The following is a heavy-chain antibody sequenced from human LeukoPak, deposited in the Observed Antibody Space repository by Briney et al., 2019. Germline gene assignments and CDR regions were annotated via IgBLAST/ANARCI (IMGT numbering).Heavy chain of an antibody. J-gene: IGHJ4*02. D-gene: IGHD2-15*01. CDR2: ISSSGYTT. CDR3: AKEYCSGGSCYSGY. V-gene: IGHV3-23*01. Sequence: GGSLRLSCAASGFTFSSYAMSWVRQAPGKGLEWVSAISSSGYTTYYADSVKGRFSISRDNSKNTVYLQMSSLRGEDMAVYHCAKEYCSGGSCYSGYWGQGALVTVSS. CDR1: GFTFSSYA.